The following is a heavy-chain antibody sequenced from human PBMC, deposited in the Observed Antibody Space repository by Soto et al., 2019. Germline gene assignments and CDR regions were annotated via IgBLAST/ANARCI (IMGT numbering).Heavy chain of an antibody. CDR2: INHSGST. V-gene: IGHV4-34*01. D-gene: IGHD3-10*01. J-gene: IGHJ4*02. CDR3: ARDKITGLFDY. CDR1: GGSFSGYS. Sequence: SETLSFTCAVYGGSFSGYSWTWIRQPPGTGLEWIGEINHSGSTNYNPSLKSRVTISVDTSKSQFSLKLTSVTAADTAVYYCARDKITGLFDYWGQGTLVTVSS.